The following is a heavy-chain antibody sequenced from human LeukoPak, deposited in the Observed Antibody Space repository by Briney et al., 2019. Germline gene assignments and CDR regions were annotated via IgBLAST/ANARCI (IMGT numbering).Heavy chain of an antibody. V-gene: IGHV3-21*01. Sequence: PGGSLRLSCAASGFTFSTYNMNWVRQAPGKGLDWVSSINSVSHFIYYVDSVKGRFTFSRDNAKDLLYLQMNSLRAEDTAGYYLARSLPRNSYDSSGYYYSAYFDYWGPGTLVTVSS. CDR1: GFTFSTYN. J-gene: IGHJ4*02. CDR3: ARSLPRNSYDSSGYYYSAYFDY. CDR2: INSVSHFI. D-gene: IGHD3-22*01.